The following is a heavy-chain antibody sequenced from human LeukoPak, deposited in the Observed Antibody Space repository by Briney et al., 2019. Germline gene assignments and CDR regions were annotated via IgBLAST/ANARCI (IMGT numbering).Heavy chain of an antibody. D-gene: IGHD1-26*01. CDR2: ISLSGRT. CDR3: SRESGAFSPFGY. CDR1: GGSISRTNW. V-gene: IGHV4-4*02. Sequence: SETLSLICDVSGGSISRTNWWSWVRQSPGQGLEWIGEISLSGRTNYNPSLQSRVTMSLDESENQLSLDLASVTAADTAVYYCSRESGAFSPFGYWGQGTLVTV. J-gene: IGHJ4*02.